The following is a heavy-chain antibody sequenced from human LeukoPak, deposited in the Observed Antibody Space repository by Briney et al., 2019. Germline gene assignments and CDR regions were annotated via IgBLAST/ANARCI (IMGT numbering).Heavy chain of an antibody. CDR2: INSGGSS. V-gene: IGHV3-53*01. J-gene: IGHJ4*02. CDR3: ARDLYYYGSGSDNFLYY. Sequence: GGSLRLSCAASGFTVSSNYMNWVRQAPGQGLEWVSVINSGGSSHYADSVKGRFTISRDNSKNTLYLQMSSLRAEDTAVYYCARDLYYYGSGSDNFLYYWGQGTLVTVSS. D-gene: IGHD3-10*01. CDR1: GFTVSSNY.